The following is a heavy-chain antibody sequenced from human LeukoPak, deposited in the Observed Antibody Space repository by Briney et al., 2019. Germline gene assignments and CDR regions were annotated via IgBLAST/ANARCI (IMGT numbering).Heavy chain of an antibody. D-gene: IGHD3-10*01. CDR3: ARDQGSGINYYYYYMDV. CDR2: ISSSGSTI. V-gene: IGHV3-48*03. CDR1: GFTFSSYE. J-gene: IGHJ6*03. Sequence: PGGSLRLSCAASGFTFSSYEVNWVRQAPGKGLEWVSYISSSGSTIYYADSVKGRFTISRDNAKNSLYLQMNSLRAEDTAVYYCARDQGSGINYYYYYMDVWGKGTTVTVSS.